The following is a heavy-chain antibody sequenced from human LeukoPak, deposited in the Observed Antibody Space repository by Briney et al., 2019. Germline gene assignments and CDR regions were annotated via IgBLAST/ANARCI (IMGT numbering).Heavy chain of an antibody. CDR2: INWNGGST. Sequence: GGSLRLSCAASGFTFDDYGMSWVRQAPGKGLEWGSGINWNGGSTGYADSVKGRFTISRDNAKNSLYLQMNSLRAEDTALYYCARVLGSTHYYYMDVWAKATTVTVSS. D-gene: IGHD6-13*01. J-gene: IGHJ6*03. V-gene: IGHV3-20*04. CDR1: GFTFDDYG. CDR3: ARVLGSTHYYYMDV.